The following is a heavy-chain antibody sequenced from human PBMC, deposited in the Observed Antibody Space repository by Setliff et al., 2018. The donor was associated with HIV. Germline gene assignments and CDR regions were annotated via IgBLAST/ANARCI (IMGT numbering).Heavy chain of an antibody. D-gene: IGHD3-22*01. V-gene: IGHV1-69*05. CDR2: IIPFLGTA. Sequence: SVKVSCKTSGGTFSKFAITWVRQAPGQGLEWMGGIIPFLGTANYAQKFQGRVTITTDESTSTAYMELSSLRSEDTAVYYCARMTSPYYYDSSGYHYWGQGTLVTVSS. J-gene: IGHJ4*02. CDR3: ARMTSPYYYDSSGYHY. CDR1: GGTFSKFA.